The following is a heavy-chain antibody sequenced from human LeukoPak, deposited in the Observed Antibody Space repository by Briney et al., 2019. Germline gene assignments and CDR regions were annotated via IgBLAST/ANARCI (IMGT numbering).Heavy chain of an antibody. Sequence: SETLSLTCTVSGGSISSSSYYWGWIRQPPGKGLEWIASIYYSGSTYYNPSLKSRVTISVDTSKNQLSPKLSSLTAADTAVYYCARHEYSGSYYGLSWFDPWGQGTLVTVSS. V-gene: IGHV4-39*01. J-gene: IGHJ5*02. CDR3: ARHEYSGSYYGLSWFDP. CDR1: GGSISSSSYY. D-gene: IGHD1-26*01. CDR2: IYYSGST.